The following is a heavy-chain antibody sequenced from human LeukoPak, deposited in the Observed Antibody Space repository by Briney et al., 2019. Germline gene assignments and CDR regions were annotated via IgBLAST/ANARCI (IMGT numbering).Heavy chain of an antibody. CDR3: ARDKMERIQLWPTYDYYYYGMDV. D-gene: IGHD5-18*01. V-gene: IGHV3-30-3*01. J-gene: IGHJ6*02. CDR2: ISYDGSNK. CDR1: GFTFSSYA. Sequence: GGSLRLSCAASGFTFSSYAMHWVRQAPGKGLEWVAVISYDGSNKYYADSVKGRFTISRDNSKNTLYLQMNSLRAEDMAVYYCARDKMERIQLWPTYDYYYYGMDVWGQGTTVTVSS.